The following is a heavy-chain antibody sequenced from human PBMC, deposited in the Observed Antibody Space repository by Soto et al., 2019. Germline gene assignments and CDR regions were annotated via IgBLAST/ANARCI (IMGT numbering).Heavy chain of an antibody. V-gene: IGHV4-31*03. D-gene: IGHD2-2*01. Sequence: QVQLQESGPGLVNPSQTLSLSCTVSGASIRSGGHYWSWIRQHPGKGLEWIGYIYYSGSTYYNPSLRSRVTLSVDTSNNQLSLRLGSVTAADTAIYYCARVGWSGTSCYPDRYFDLWGRGTLVTVSS. J-gene: IGHJ2*01. CDR1: GASIRSGGHY. CDR3: ARVGWSGTSCYPDRYFDL. CDR2: IYYSGST.